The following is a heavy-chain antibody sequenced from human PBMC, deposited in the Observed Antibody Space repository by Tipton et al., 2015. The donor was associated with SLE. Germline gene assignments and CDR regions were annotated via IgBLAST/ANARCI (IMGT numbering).Heavy chain of an antibody. V-gene: IGHV4-34*01. CDR3: ARGTGGGSTSTSLWVMDV. CDR1: GGSFSGYY. Sequence: TLSLTCAVYGGSFSGYYWSWIRQPPGKGLEWIGEINHSGSTNYNPSLKSRVTISVDTSKNQFSLKLSSVTAADTAVYYCARGTGGGSTSTSLWVMDVWGKGTPVTVSS. CDR2: INHSGST. J-gene: IGHJ6*03. D-gene: IGHD2-2*01.